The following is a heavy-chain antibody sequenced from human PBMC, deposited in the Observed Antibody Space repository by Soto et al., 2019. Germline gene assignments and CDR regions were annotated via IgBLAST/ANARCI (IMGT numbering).Heavy chain of an antibody. CDR3: AREYEWELLGFFDY. CDR1: GYTFTSYA. V-gene: IGHV1-3*01. J-gene: IGHJ4*02. Sequence: ASVKVSCKASGYTFTSYAMHWVRQAPGQRLEWMGWINAGNGNTKYSQKFQGRVTITRDTSASTAYMELSSLRSDDTAVYYCAREYEWELLGFFDYWGQGTLVTVSS. CDR2: INAGNGNT. D-gene: IGHD1-26*01.